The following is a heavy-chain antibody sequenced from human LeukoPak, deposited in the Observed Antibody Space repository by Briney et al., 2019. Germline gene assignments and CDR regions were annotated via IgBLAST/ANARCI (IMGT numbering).Heavy chain of an antibody. CDR2: IYYSGRT. Sequence: PSETLSLTCAVYGGSFSGYYWSWLRQPPGKGLEWIGYIYYSGRTNYNPSLKSRVTISGDTSKDQFSLKLSSVTAADTAIYYCARHSFADYIDYWGQGALVTVSS. J-gene: IGHJ4*01. D-gene: IGHD2-2*01. V-gene: IGHV4-59*08. CDR3: ARHSFADYIDY. CDR1: GGSFSGYY.